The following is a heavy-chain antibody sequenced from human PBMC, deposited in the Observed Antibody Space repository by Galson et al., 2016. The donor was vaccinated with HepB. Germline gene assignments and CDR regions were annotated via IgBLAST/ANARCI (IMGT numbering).Heavy chain of an antibody. V-gene: IGHV3-23*01. CDR2: ISGSGANT. J-gene: IGHJ4*02. CDR3: ARYSNSWAPFDY. D-gene: IGHD6-13*01. CDR1: GFTFSNYA. Sequence: SLRLSCAASGFTFSNYAMTWVRQAPGKGLEWVSGISGSGANTHSANAVKGRFTISRDNSNNTLSLQVNSLRAEDTALYFCARYSNSWAPFDYWGQGRLVTVSS.